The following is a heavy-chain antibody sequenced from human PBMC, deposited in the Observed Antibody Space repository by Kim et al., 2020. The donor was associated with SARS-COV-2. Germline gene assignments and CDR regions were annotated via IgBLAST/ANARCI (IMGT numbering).Heavy chain of an antibody. V-gene: IGHV1-18*04. CDR2: ISAYNGNT. CDR3: ARGPPKPIAARFREGHAFDI. J-gene: IGHJ3*02. CDR1: GYTFTSYG. Sequence: ASVKVSCKASGYTFTSYGISWVRQAPGQGLEWMGWISAYNGNTNYAQKLQGRVTMTTDTSTSTAYMELRSLRSDDTAVYYCARGPPKPIAARFREGHAFDIWGQGTMVTVSS. D-gene: IGHD6-6*01.